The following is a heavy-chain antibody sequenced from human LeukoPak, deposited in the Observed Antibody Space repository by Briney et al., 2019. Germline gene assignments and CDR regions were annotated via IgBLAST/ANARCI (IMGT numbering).Heavy chain of an antibody. D-gene: IGHD4-17*01. J-gene: IGHJ6*02. Sequence: PGGSLRLSCAASGFTFSSYSMNWVRQAPGKGLEWVSYISSSSSTIYYADSVKGRFTISRDNAKNSLYLQMNSLRAEDTAVYYCARELATNYGDYAYYYYGMDVWGQGTMVTVSS. V-gene: IGHV3-48*04. CDR1: GFTFSSYS. CDR2: ISSSSSTI. CDR3: ARELATNYGDYAYYYYGMDV.